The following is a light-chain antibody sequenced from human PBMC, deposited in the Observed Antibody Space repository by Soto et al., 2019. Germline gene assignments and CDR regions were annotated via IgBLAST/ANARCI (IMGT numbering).Light chain of an antibody. V-gene: IGLV1-40*01. CDR1: SSNIGAGYD. Sequence: QSVLTQPPSVSGAPGQRVTISCTGSSSNIGAGYDVHWYQQLPGRAPKLLIYGNTNRPSGVPDRFSGSKSGTSASLAITGLQGEDEADYYCLSFDSSLSVVFGGGTQLTVL. J-gene: IGLJ2*01. CDR3: LSFDSSLSVV. CDR2: GNT.